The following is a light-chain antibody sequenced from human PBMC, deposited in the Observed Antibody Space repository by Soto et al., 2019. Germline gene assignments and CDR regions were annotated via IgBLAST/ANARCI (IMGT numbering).Light chain of an antibody. Sequence: QSVLTQPASVSGSPGQSITISCTGTSSDVGGYNYVSWYQQHPGKAPRLMIYDVSNRPSGVSNRFSGSKSGNTASLTISGLQDEDEDDYYCSSYTSGSTVVFGGGTKLTVL. CDR3: SSYTSGSTVV. V-gene: IGLV2-14*01. J-gene: IGLJ2*01. CDR1: SSDVGGYNY. CDR2: DVS.